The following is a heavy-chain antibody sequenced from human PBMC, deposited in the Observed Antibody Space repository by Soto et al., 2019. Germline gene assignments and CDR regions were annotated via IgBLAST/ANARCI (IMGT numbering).Heavy chain of an antibody. CDR3: AREGILGLFDAYDI. CDR2: ISIHNGNT. CDR1: VFTSSG. D-gene: IGHD3-3*01. J-gene: IGHJ3*02. Sequence: QDQLVQSGAEVKKPGASVKVSCKASVFTSSGISWVRQAPGQRLEWMGWISIHNGNTIYAQKFQGRSIMIMDTSTTTVYVELRSLRPDDTAVYLCAREGILGLFDAYDIWGQGTMVTVSS. V-gene: IGHV1-18*04.